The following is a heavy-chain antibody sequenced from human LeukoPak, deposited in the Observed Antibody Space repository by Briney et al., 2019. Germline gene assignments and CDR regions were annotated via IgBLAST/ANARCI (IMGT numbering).Heavy chain of an antibody. D-gene: IGHD2-15*01. CDR1: GYTFTSYD. CDR2: MNPNSGNT. J-gene: IGHJ4*02. Sequence: ASVKVSCKASGYTFTSYDINWARQATGQGLEWMGWMNPNSGNTGYAQKFQGRVTMTRNTSISTAYMELSSLRSEDTAVYYCAREMKYCSGGSCYSGAFDYWGQGTLVTVSS. CDR3: AREMKYCSGGSCYSGAFDY. V-gene: IGHV1-8*01.